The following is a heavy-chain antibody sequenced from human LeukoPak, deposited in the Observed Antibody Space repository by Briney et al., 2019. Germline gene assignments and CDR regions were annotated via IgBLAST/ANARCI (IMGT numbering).Heavy chain of an antibody. J-gene: IGHJ4*02. V-gene: IGHV3-7*01. CDR2: IRQEGNKK. CDR1: GFIFSNYW. Sequence: GSLRLSCAASGFIFSNYWMSWLRQAPGKGLEWVANIRQEGNKKNYVDSVEGRFTIYRDNVQNSVYLQMTSLRAEDTAVYYCATDTGHGYFESWGQETLVTVSS. D-gene: IGHD4-17*01. CDR3: ATDTGHGYFES.